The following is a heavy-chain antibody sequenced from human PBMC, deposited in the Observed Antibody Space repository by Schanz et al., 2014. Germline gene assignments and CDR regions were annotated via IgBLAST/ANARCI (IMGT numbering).Heavy chain of an antibody. CDR2: ISGRGEST. J-gene: IGHJ5*02. Sequence: VQLVESGGGLVKPGGSLRLSCAASGFSFSTYAMNWVRQAPGKGLEWVSLISGRGESTHYADSVKGRFTISRDNSKNTLYLQMNSLRAEDTAVYYCARGGGAAASTWGQGTRVTVSS. D-gene: IGHD6-13*01. CDR1: GFSFSTYA. V-gene: IGHV3-23*04. CDR3: ARGGGAAAST.